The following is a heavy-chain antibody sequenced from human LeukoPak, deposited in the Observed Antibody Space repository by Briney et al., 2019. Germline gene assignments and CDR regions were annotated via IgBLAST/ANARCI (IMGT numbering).Heavy chain of an antibody. J-gene: IGHJ4*02. CDR1: GFSLSTSGMC. CDR2: IDWDDDK. Sequence: SGPTLVNPTQTLTLTCTFSGFSLSTSGMCVSWIRQPPGKALEWLARIDWDDDKYYSTSLKTRLTISKDTSKNQVVLTMTNMDPVDTATYYCARTYTAMVPYYFDYSGQGTLVTVSS. V-gene: IGHV2-70*11. CDR3: ARTYTAMVPYYFDY. D-gene: IGHD5-18*01.